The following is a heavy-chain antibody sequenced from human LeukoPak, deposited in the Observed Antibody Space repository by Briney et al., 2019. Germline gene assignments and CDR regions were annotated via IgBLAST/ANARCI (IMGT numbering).Heavy chain of an antibody. V-gene: IGHV4-30-4*08. CDR1: GGSISSGDYY. Sequence: SETLSLTCTVSGGSISSGDYYWSWIRQPPGKGLEWIGYIYYSGSTYYNPSLKSRVTISVDTSKNQFSLKLSSVTAADTAVYYCARVYDFWSGYLVDHWGQGTLVTVSS. D-gene: IGHD3-3*01. CDR2: IYYSGST. J-gene: IGHJ5*02. CDR3: ARVYDFWSGYLVDH.